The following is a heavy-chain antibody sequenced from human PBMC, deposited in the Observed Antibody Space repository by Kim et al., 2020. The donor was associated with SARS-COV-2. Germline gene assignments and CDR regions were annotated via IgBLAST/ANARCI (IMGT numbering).Heavy chain of an antibody. D-gene: IGHD6-19*01. V-gene: IGHV4-4*07. Sequence: NSQPPLKSRVTMSVDTSKNQFSLKLSSVTAADTAVYYCARDPRYSSGFDYWGQGTLVTVSS. J-gene: IGHJ4*02. CDR3: ARDPRYSSGFDY.